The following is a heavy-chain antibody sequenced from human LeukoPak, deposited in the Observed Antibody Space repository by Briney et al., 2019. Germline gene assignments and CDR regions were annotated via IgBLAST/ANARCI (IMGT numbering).Heavy chain of an antibody. CDR3: ARAPSGYFDY. D-gene: IGHD1-26*01. J-gene: IGHJ4*02. V-gene: IGHV3-74*01. CDR2: INTDGSST. CDR1: GFTFSTYW. Sequence: GGSLRLTCAASGFTFSTYWMHWVRQGPGKGLVWVSRINTDGSSTSYADSVKGRFTISRDNAENTLYLQMNSLRAEDTAVYYCARAPSGYFDYWGQGTLVTVSS.